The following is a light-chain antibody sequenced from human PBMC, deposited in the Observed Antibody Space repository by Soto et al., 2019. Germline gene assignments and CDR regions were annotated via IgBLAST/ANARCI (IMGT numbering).Light chain of an antibody. Sequence: EIVLTQSPGTLSLSPGERATVFCRASQGVDSSYLAWFQQKPGQAPRLLIYGASTRATGIPARFSGSGSGTEFTLTISSLQSEDFAVYYCQQYNNWGTFGQGTKVEIK. CDR1: QGVDSSY. J-gene: IGKJ1*01. CDR2: GAS. CDR3: QQYNNWGT. V-gene: IGKV3-15*01.